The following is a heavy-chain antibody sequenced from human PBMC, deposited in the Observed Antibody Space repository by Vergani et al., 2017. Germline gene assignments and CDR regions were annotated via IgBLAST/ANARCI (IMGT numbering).Heavy chain of an antibody. CDR2: IYYSGST. CDR3: ARELTGTTGGIDY. J-gene: IGHJ4*02. CDR1: GGSISSSSYY. Sequence: QLQLQESGPGLVKPSETLSLTCTVSGGSISSSSYYWGWIRQPPGKGLEWIGSIYYSGSTYYNPSLKSRVTISVDTSKNQFSLKLSSVTAADTAVYYCARELTGTTGGIDYWGQGTLVTVSS. D-gene: IGHD1-20*01. V-gene: IGHV4-39*07.